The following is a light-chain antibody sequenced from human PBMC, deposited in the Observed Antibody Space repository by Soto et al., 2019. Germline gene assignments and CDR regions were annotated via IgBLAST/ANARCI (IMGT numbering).Light chain of an antibody. V-gene: IGKV3-20*01. CDR1: QSVSSSH. J-gene: IGKJ1*01. CDR3: QQYVGLPPT. Sequence: EIVLTQSPATLSXXXXXXXXXXXXASQSVSSSHIAWYQQKPGQSPRLLIDGASSRASGIPDRFSGSGSGTDFTLTISRLEPEDFAVYYCQQYVGLPPTFGQGTKVDIK. CDR2: GAS.